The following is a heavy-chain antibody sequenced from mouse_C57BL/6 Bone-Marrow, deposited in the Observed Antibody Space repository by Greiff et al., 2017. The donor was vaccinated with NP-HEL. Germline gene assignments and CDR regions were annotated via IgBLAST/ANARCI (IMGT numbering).Heavy chain of an antibody. Sequence: QVQLQQPGAELVKPGASVKLSCKASGYTFTSYWMQWVKQRPGQGLEWIGEIDPSDSYTNYNQKFKGKATLTVDTSSSTAYMQLSSLTSEDSAVYYCARDCYQYYFDYWGQGTTLTVSS. CDR1: GYTFTSYW. CDR3: ARDCYQYYFDY. J-gene: IGHJ2*01. D-gene: IGHD2-3*01. CDR2: IDPSDSYT. V-gene: IGHV1-50*01.